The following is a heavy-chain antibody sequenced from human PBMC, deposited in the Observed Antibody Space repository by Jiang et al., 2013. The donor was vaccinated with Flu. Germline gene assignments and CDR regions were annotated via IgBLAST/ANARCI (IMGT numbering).Heavy chain of an antibody. CDR3: ARSIAARYNWFDP. V-gene: IGHV7-4-1*01. J-gene: IGHJ5*02. CDR2: INTNTGNP. D-gene: IGHD6-6*01. Sequence: RQAPGQGLEWMGWINTNTGNPTYAQGFTGRFVFSLDTSVSTAYLQICSLKAEDTAVYYCARSIAARYNWFDPWGQGTLVTVSS.